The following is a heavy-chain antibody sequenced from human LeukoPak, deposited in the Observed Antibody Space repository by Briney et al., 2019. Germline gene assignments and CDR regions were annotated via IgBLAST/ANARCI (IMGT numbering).Heavy chain of an antibody. CDR3: ARIGYDRPDVDN. V-gene: IGHV4-34*01. CDR2: INHSGST. J-gene: IGHJ4*02. CDR1: GVSFSGYY. D-gene: IGHD5-12*01. Sequence: NSSVTLSLTCAVYGVSFSGYYWSWLRQPPGKGREWCGEINHSGSTNYNPSIKSRVTISVDTSKNQFSLKLSSVTAADTAVYYCARIGYDRPDVDNWGQGILVSVSS.